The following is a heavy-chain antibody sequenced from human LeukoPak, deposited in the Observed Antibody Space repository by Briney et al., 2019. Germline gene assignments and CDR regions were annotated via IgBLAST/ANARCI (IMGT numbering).Heavy chain of an antibody. CDR3: ARGAYGDYLDY. CDR1: GFTFSSYW. Sequence: GGSLRLSCAASGFTFSSYWMSWVRQAPGKGLEWVANIKQDGSEKYYVDSVKGRFTISRDNAENSLYLQMNSLRAEDTAVYYCARGAYGDYLDYWGQGTLVTVSS. J-gene: IGHJ4*02. D-gene: IGHD4-17*01. V-gene: IGHV3-7*01. CDR2: IKQDGSEK.